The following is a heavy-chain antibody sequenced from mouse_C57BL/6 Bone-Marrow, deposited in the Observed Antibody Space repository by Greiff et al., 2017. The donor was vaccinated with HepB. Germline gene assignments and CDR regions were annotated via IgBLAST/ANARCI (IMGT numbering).Heavy chain of an antibody. J-gene: IGHJ1*03. D-gene: IGHD1-1*01. CDR3: TTEGYYYGGYFDV. CDR1: GFNIKDDY. CDR2: IDPENGDT. Sequence: VQLQQSGAELVRPGASVKLSCTASGFNIKDDYMHWVKQRPEQGLEWIGWIDPENGDTEYASKFQGKATITADTSSNTAYLQLGSLTSEDTAVYYCTTEGYYYGGYFDVWGTGTTVTVSS. V-gene: IGHV14-4*01.